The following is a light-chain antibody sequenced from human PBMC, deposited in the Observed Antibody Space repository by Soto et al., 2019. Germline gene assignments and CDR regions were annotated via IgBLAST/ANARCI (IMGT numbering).Light chain of an antibody. V-gene: IGKV3-15*01. CDR3: QHYDNWPHT. Sequence: EVVLTQSPATLSVSPGERASLSCRASQNLSRNLAWYRHQPGQAPRLLIYGASTRVTGIPARFSGSGSGTDFTLTISSLQSEDSAVSYCQHYDNWPHTSGQGTKLEIK. J-gene: IGKJ2*01. CDR1: QNLSRN. CDR2: GAS.